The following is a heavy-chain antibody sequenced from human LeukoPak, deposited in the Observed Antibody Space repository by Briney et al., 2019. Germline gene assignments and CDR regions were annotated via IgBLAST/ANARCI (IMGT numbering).Heavy chain of an antibody. D-gene: IGHD2-2*03. V-gene: IGHV1-2*02. CDR3: ASGGYCSSTSCYGVLDY. J-gene: IGHJ4*02. CDR1: GYTFTGYY. Sequence: GASVKVSCKASGYTFTGYYMHWVRQAPGQGLEWMGWINPNSGGTNYAQKFQGRVTMTRDTSISTVYMELSRLRSDDTAVYYCASGGYCSSTSCYGVLDYWGQGTLVTVSS. CDR2: INPNSGGT.